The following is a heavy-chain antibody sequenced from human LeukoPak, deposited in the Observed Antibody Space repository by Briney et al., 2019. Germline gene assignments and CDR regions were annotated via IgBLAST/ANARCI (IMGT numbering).Heavy chain of an antibody. J-gene: IGHJ3*02. V-gene: IGHV1-8*01. D-gene: IGHD3-22*01. CDR1: GYTFTSYD. Sequence: ASVNVSCKASGYTFTSYDINWVRQATGQGLEWIGWMNPNSGNTGYAQKFQGRVTMTRNTSISTAYMELSSMRSEDTDVYYCARIPSKRIPGRSRRDHKIKRDYYDSSGYYLDAFDIWGQGTMVTVSS. CDR3: ARIPSKRIPGRSRRDHKIKRDYYDSSGYYLDAFDI. CDR2: MNPNSGNT.